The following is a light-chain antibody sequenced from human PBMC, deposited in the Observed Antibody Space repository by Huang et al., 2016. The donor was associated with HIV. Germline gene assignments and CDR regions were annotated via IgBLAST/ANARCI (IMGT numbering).Light chain of an antibody. J-gene: IGKJ1*01. CDR3: QQYGSSPAT. V-gene: IGKV3-20*01. Sequence: EIVLTQSPGTLSLSPGERTTLSCRASQSVNSGYLAWYQEKPGQAPRLLIYGASSRATGIPGRFSGSGSGTDFTLTISRLQPEDFAGYYCQQYGSSPATFGQGTKVEVK. CDR2: GAS. CDR1: QSVNSGY.